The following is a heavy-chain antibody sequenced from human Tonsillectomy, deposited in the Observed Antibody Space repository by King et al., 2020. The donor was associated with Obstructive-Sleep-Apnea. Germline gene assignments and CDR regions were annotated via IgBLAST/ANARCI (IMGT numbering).Heavy chain of an antibody. J-gene: IGHJ4*02. CDR1: GFTFSSYG. D-gene: IGHD4-17*01. Sequence: VRLVESGGGVVQPGRSLRLSCAASGFTFSSYGMHWVRQAPGKGLERVAVISYDGDKEFFADSVKGRFTISRDSSRNTLYLQMNSLRPEDTAVYYCAKAWTVTTLQCACDYWGQGTLVTVSS. CDR3: AKAWTVTTLQCACDY. CDR2: ISYDGDKE. V-gene: IGHV3-30*18.